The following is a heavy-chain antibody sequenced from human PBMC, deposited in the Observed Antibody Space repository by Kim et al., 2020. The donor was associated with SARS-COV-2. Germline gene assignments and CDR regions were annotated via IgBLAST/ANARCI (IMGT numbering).Heavy chain of an antibody. CDR3: ARHEEFYSSSWPVYGMDV. V-gene: IGHV4-39*01. D-gene: IGHD6-13*01. Sequence: KSRVTISVDTSKNQFSLKRSSVTAADTAVYYCARHEEFYSSSWPVYGMDVWGQGTTVTVSS. J-gene: IGHJ6*02.